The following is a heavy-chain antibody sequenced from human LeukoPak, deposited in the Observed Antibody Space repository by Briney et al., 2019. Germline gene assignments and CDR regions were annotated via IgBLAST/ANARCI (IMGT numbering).Heavy chain of an antibody. J-gene: IGHJ3*02. CDR3: ARDGPEGYYDSSGSDADAFDI. CDR2: IYSGGST. V-gene: IGHV3-53*01. Sequence: GGSLRLSCAASGFTVSSNYMSWVRQAPGKGLEWVSVIYSGGSTCYADSVKGRFTISRDNAKNSLYLQMNSLRAEDTAVYYCARDGPEGYYDSSGSDADAFDIWGQGAMVTVSS. D-gene: IGHD3-22*01. CDR1: GFTVSSNY.